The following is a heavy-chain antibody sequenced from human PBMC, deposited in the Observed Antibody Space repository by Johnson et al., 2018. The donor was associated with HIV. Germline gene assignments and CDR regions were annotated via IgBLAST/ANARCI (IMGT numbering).Heavy chain of an antibody. Sequence: QVQLVESGGGVVQPGRSLRLSCAASRFTFKTYTMHWVRQAPGKGLEWVALISNDGSNNYYADSVKGRFTISRDNSKNVLYLQMKTLRLEDTAIYYYARPRVAVLPAGAFDIWGPGTMVTVSS. CDR2: ISNDGSNN. J-gene: IGHJ3*02. CDR3: ARPRVAVLPAGAFDI. V-gene: IGHV3-30*03. D-gene: IGHD2-2*01. CDR1: RFTFKTYT.